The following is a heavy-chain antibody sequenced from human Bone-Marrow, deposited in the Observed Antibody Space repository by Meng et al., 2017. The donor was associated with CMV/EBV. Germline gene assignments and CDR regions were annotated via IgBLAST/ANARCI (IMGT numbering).Heavy chain of an antibody. Sequence: ASVKVSCKASGYTFTSYGISWVRQAPGQGLEWMGWISAYNGNTNYAQKLQGRVTMTTDTSTSTAYMELRSLRSDDTAVYYCPRDPRGPAAIPLYYYYYGMDVWGQGTTVTVSS. J-gene: IGHJ6*02. CDR3: PRDPRGPAAIPLYYYYYGMDV. CDR1: GYTFTSYG. V-gene: IGHV1-18*01. D-gene: IGHD2-2*02. CDR2: ISAYNGNT.